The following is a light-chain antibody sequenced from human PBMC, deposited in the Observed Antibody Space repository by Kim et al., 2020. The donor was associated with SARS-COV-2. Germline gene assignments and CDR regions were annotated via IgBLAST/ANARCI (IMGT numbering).Light chain of an antibody. CDR1: QSISSY. Sequence: DIQMTQSPSSLSASVGDRVTITCRASQSISSYLNWYQQKPGKAPKLLIYAASSLQSGVPSRFSGSGSGTDFTLTISSLQPEDFATYYCQQSYSTPHITFGHGTRLEIK. J-gene: IGKJ5*01. CDR3: QQSYSTPHIT. V-gene: IGKV1-39*01. CDR2: AAS.